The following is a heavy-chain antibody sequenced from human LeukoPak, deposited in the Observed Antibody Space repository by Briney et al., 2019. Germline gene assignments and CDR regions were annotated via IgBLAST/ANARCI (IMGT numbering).Heavy chain of an antibody. Sequence: GGSLRLSCAASGFTFSSYSMNWVRQAPGKGLEWVSSISSSSSYIYYADSVKGRFTISRDNAKNPLYLQMNSLRAEDTAVYYCARAAVAGPFDYWGQGTLVTVSS. J-gene: IGHJ4*02. CDR3: ARAAVAGPFDY. CDR1: GFTFSSYS. CDR2: ISSSSSYI. D-gene: IGHD6-19*01. V-gene: IGHV3-21*01.